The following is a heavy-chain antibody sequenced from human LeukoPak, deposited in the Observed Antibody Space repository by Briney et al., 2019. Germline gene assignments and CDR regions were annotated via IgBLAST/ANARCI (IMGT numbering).Heavy chain of an antibody. Sequence: SETLSLTCPVSGGPISSPYHFWGWVRHPPRKGAEGVGGVYYSGSTYYNPSLKSRVTISVDTSKNQFSLKLSSLTAAHTAVYHCARPGLRYWSDGSCYLDYWGQGTLVTVSS. CDR3: ARPGLRYWSDGSCYLDY. D-gene: IGHD2-15*01. V-gene: IGHV4-39*01. CDR2: VYYSGST. CDR1: GGPISSPYHF. J-gene: IGHJ4*02.